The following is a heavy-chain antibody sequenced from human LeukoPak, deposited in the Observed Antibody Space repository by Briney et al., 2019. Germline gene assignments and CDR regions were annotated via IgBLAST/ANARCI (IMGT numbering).Heavy chain of an antibody. CDR2: INMYTANP. D-gene: IGHD3-16*01. J-gene: IGHJ4*02. V-gene: IGHV7-4-1*02. CDR1: GYTFTRYA. CDR3: ARHDNDDDFDY. Sequence: TSVKVSCKASGYTFTRYATNSLQQAPGQGLEWMGWINMYTANPAYAQGFTERFVFSLDTSVTTAYLQISNLKTEDTAVYYCARHDNDDDFDYWGQGTLVTVSS.